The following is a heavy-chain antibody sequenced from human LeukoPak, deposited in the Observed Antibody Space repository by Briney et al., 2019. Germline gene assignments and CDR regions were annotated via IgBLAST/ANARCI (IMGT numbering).Heavy chain of an antibody. J-gene: IGHJ4*02. Sequence: PSETLSLTCIVSGGSISSLNLWSWLRQPPGKGLEWIGEMYLGGTTNFNPSLKSRVTILIDKSKNQLSLQLTSVTAADTAVYYCAGLEGCHSTDWFYFFDYWGQGALVTVSS. D-gene: IGHD6-19*01. CDR2: MYLGGTT. CDR3: AGLEGCHSTDWFYFFDY. V-gene: IGHV4-4*02. CDR1: GGSISSLNL.